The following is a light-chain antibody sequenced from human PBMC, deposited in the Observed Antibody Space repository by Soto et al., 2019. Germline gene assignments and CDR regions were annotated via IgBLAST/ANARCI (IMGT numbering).Light chain of an antibody. CDR1: QTVSSSY. CDR2: GAS. CDR3: QKCGSSLWT. V-gene: IGKV3-20*01. Sequence: EIVLTQSPGTLSLSPGESATLSCRASQTVSSSYLAWYQQKPGQAPRLLIYGASSSATGIPDRFTGSGSGTDFTLTISRLEPEDFAVYYCQKCGSSLWTFGQGTKVEIK. J-gene: IGKJ1*01.